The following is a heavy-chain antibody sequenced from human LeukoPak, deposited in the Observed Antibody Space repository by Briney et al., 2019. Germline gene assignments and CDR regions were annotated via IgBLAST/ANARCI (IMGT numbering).Heavy chain of an antibody. CDR1: GYIFTSYW. V-gene: IGHV5-51*01. D-gene: IGHD1-26*01. CDR3: ARRGVGQKWELGPKSLDI. Sequence: GESLKISCKGSGYIFTSYWIGWVRQMPGKGLEWMGLIYPDDSDARYNPSFQGQVTMTADKSIRTAYLQWNSLKASDSAIYYCARRGVGQKWELGPKSLDIWGPGTMVIVSS. J-gene: IGHJ3*02. CDR2: IYPDDSDA.